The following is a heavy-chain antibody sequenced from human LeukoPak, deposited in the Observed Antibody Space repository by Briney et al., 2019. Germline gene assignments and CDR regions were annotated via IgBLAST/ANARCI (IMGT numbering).Heavy chain of an antibody. D-gene: IGHD3-22*01. CDR2: INPNSGGT. V-gene: IGHV1-2*02. Sequence: GASVKVSCKASGYTFTGYYMHWVRQAPGQGLEWMGWINPNSGGTNYAQKFQGRVTMTRDTSTSTAYMELSRLRSDDTAVYYCARVLGGYYDSSGYYAVDYWGQGTLVTVSS. J-gene: IGHJ4*02. CDR3: ARVLGGYYDSSGYYAVDY. CDR1: GYTFTGYY.